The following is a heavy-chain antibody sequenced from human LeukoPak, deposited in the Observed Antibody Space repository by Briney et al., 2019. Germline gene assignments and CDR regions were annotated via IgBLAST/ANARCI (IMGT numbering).Heavy chain of an antibody. J-gene: IGHJ6*03. D-gene: IGHD3-16*01. CDR3: AKEGGGQNYYYYYMDV. CDR1: GFTFSSYA. CDR2: ISSSGAGT. Sequence: GGSLRLSCAASGFTFSSYAMSWVRQAPGKGLEWVSAISSSGAGTYYADSVKGRFTISRDNSKTTLYLQMNSLRAEDTAVYYCAKEGGGQNYYYYYMDVWGKGTTVTVSS. V-gene: IGHV3-23*01.